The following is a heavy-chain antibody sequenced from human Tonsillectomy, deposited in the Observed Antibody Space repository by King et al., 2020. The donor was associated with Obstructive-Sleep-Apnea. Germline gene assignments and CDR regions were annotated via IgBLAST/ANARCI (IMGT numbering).Heavy chain of an antibody. J-gene: IGHJ4*02. CDR1: GFTFSPAW. CDR3: TADLFESNCYCNDY. V-gene: IGHV3-15*01. Sequence: VQLVESGGGLVRPGESLRLSCAASGFTFSPAWLTWVRQAPGKGLECVGRITAKTNGGTIDYAAAVKGRFIISRDDADNTLYLHMNRLRTEDTAVYYCTADLFESNCYCNDYWGQGTLVAVAS. CDR2: ITAKTNGGTI. D-gene: IGHD3-22*01.